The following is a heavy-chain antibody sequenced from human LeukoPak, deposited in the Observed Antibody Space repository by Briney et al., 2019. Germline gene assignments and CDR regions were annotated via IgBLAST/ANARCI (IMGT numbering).Heavy chain of an antibody. J-gene: IGHJ4*02. CDR3: ARAAGGHHYDSSGYLNY. V-gene: IGHV3-53*01. D-gene: IGHD3-22*01. CDR2: IYSGGTT. Sequence: GGSLRLSCAASGFTVSSNYMSWVRQAPGKGLEWVSVIYSGGTTYYADSVKGRFTISRDNSRSTLYLQMNSLRAEDTAVYYCARAAGGHHYDSSGYLNYWGQGTLVTVSS. CDR1: GFTVSSNY.